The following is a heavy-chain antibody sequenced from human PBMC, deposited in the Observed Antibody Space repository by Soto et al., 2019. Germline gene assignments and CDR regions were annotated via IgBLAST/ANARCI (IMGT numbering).Heavy chain of an antibody. D-gene: IGHD2-8*01. CDR2: VSGSGGST. CDR1: GFTFSGYA. J-gene: IGHJ4*02. Sequence: EVQLLESGGGLVQPGGSLRLSCAASGFTFSGYAMSWVRQAPGKGLEWVSAVSGSGGSTYYAASVKGRFTFSRDNSKNTRYLQMTSLRAEDTAVYYCAKDDRSYCTNGACPIDYWGQGTLVTLSS. CDR3: AKDDRSYCTNGACPIDY. V-gene: IGHV3-23*01.